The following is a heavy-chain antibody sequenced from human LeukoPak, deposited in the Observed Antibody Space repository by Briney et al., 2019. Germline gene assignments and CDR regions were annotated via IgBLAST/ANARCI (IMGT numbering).Heavy chain of an antibody. CDR2: ISVNNGGT. CDR3: ATATQPRGYFLH. D-gene: IGHD2-2*01. Sequence: ASVKVSCKASGSTFTTYSLAWVRQAPGQSLEWMGCISVNNGGTNYAQSFQDRVTLTRDTSTNTAYLELRSLRSDDTAIIYCATATQPRGYFLHWGQGTLVTVSS. CDR1: GSTFTTYS. V-gene: IGHV1-18*01. J-gene: IGHJ1*01.